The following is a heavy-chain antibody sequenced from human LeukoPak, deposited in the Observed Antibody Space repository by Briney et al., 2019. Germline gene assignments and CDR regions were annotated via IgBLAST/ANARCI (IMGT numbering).Heavy chain of an antibody. J-gene: IGHJ6*02. V-gene: IGHV3-30*18. CDR2: ISYYGSNK. CDR3: AKDLAPHSSSTSCYALLYYYYGMDV. D-gene: IGHD2-2*01. Sequence: GGSLRLSCAASGFTFSSYGMHWVRQAPGQGLEWVAVISYYGSNKYYADSVKGGFTISRDNSKHTLYLQVNSLRADDTAVYYCAKDLAPHSSSTSCYALLYYYYGMDVWGQGTTVTVSS. CDR1: GFTFSSYG.